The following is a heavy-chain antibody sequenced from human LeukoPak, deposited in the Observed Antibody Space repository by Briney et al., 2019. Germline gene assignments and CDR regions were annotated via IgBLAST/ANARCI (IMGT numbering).Heavy chain of an antibody. Sequence: SETLSLTCTVSGGSISSSSYYWGWIRQPPGKGLEWIGSIYYSGSTNYNPSLKSRVTISVDTSKNQFSLKLSSVTAADTAVYYCARGSRGVRGAFDIWGQGTMVTVSS. CDR2: IYYSGST. J-gene: IGHJ3*02. V-gene: IGHV4-39*07. CDR1: GGSISSSSYY. D-gene: IGHD3-10*01. CDR3: ARGSRGVRGAFDI.